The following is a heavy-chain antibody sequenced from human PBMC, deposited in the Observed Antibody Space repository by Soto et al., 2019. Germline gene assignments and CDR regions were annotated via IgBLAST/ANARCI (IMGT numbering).Heavy chain of an antibody. D-gene: IGHD3-22*01. V-gene: IGHV3-23*01. Sequence: PGGSLRLSCAASGFSFDEYSMHWVRQAPGKGLEWVSAISGSGGSTYYADSVKGRFTISRDNSKNTLYLQMNSLRAEDTAVYYCAKGRYYDSSDYFDYWGQGTLVTVSS. CDR3: AKGRYYDSSDYFDY. CDR1: GFSFDEYS. CDR2: ISGSGGST. J-gene: IGHJ4*02.